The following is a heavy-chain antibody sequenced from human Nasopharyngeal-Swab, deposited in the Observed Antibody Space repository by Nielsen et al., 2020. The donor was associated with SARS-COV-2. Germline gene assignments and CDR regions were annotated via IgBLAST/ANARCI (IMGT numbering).Heavy chain of an antibody. CDR1: GYTFTSYA. V-gene: IGHV7-4-1*02. CDR2: INTNTGNP. CDR3: AREGAAGIVYGMDV. D-gene: IGHD6-13*01. Sequence: SAKVSCKASGYTFTSYAMHWVRQAPAQGLEWMGWINTNTGNPTYAQGFTGRFVFSLDTSVSTAYLQISSLKAEDTAVYYCAREGAAGIVYGMDVWGQGTTVTVSS. J-gene: IGHJ6*02.